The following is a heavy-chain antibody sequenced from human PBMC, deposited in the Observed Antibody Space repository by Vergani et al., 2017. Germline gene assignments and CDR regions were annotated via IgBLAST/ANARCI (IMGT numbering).Heavy chain of an antibody. CDR3: TTDRRGYYDFWSGAYYYYYMDV. J-gene: IGHJ6*03. D-gene: IGHD3-3*01. Sequence: EVQLVESGGGLVKPGGSLRLSCAASGFTFSNAWMSWVRQAPGKGLEWVGRIKSKTDGGTTEYDAPVKGRFTISRDDAKNTLNLQMNSLKTEDTAVYYCTTDRRGYYDFWSGAYYYYYMDVWGKGTTVTDSS. V-gene: IGHV3-15*01. CDR2: IKSKTDGGTT. CDR1: GFTFSNAW.